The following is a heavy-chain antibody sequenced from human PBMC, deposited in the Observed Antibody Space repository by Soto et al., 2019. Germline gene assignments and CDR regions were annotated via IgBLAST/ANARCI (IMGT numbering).Heavy chain of an antibody. CDR2: VFYTGRA. CDR3: ARDGDGRMTTNPYYYNGMDV. D-gene: IGHD4-4*01. J-gene: IGHJ6*02. V-gene: IGHV4-59*01. CDR1: RGSLGSYY. Sequence: YVTLSFTGTVSRGSLGSYYWSCIRQPPGKGLEWIGYVFYTGRANYNASLKSRVSISLDTSNYQFSLKLSSVTAADTAVYYCARDGDGRMTTNPYYYNGMDVWGPGTTVTVSS.